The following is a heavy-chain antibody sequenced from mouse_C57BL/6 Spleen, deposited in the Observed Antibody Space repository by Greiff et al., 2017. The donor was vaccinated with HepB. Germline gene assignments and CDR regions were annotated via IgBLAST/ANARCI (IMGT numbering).Heavy chain of an antibody. D-gene: IGHD2-2*01. Sequence: EVQLQESGPELVKPGASVKISCKASGYSFTDYNMNWVKQSNGKGLEWIGVINPNYGTTSYNQKFKGKATLTVDQSSSTAYMQLNSLTSEDSAVYYCARWASMVTTYPGYFDYWGQGTTLTVSS. J-gene: IGHJ2*01. CDR2: INPNYGTT. CDR3: ARWASMVTTYPGYFDY. V-gene: IGHV1-39*01. CDR1: GYSFTDYN.